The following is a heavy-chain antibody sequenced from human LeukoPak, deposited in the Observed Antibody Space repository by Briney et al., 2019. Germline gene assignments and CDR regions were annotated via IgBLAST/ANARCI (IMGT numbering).Heavy chain of an antibody. CDR3: ARDLYRIVVVPHYFDY. Sequence: GGSLRLSCAASGFTFSSYGMHWVRQAPGKGLEWVAFIRYDGSNKYYADSVKGRFTISRDNSKNTLYLQMNGLRAEDTAVYYCARDLYRIVVVPHYFDYWGQGTLVTVSS. D-gene: IGHD3-22*01. CDR1: GFTFSSYG. V-gene: IGHV3-30*02. CDR2: IRYDGSNK. J-gene: IGHJ4*02.